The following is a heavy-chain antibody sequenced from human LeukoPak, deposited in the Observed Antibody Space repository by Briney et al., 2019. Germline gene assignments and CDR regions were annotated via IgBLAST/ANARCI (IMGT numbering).Heavy chain of an antibody. CDR3: ARDFYDFPAFV. CDR2: ISTYNGNT. Sequence: ASVKVSCKASGYSFTSYGISWVRQAPGQGLEWMGWISTYNGNTNYAQNLQGRVTMTTDTSTSTAYMELRSLRSDDTAVYYCARDFYDFPAFVWGQGTMVTVSS. D-gene: IGHD3-3*01. CDR1: GYSFTSYG. V-gene: IGHV1-18*01. J-gene: IGHJ3*01.